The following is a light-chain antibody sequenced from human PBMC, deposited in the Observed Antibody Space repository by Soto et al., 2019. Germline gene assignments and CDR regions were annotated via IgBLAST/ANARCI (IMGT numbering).Light chain of an antibody. V-gene: IGLV1-47*01. CDR3: ATRDEKLNGHV. Sequence: QSALTQPPSASGTPGQRVTVSCSGSSSNIGTNYVYWYQQLPGTAPTLLIYRNSQRPSGVPDRFSGSKSGTSASLAISGLRSEDEADYYCATRDEKLNGHVFATGTKVTV. J-gene: IGLJ1*01. CDR2: RNS. CDR1: SSNIGTNY.